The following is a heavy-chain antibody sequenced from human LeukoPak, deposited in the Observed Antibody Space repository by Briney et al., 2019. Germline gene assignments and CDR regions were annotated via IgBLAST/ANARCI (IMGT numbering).Heavy chain of an antibody. CDR2: ISVSGNT. CDR1: GFTLSSYA. CDR3: AKAPVTTCSGAYCYPFDY. D-gene: IGHD2-15*01. V-gene: IGHV3-23*01. J-gene: IGHJ4*02. Sequence: GGSLSLSCAASGFTLSSYAMSWVRQGPGKGLEWVSAISVSGNTYHADSVKGRFTISRDSYKNTLYLQMNSLRAEDAAVYYCAKAPVTTCSGAYCYPFDYWGQGTLVTVSS.